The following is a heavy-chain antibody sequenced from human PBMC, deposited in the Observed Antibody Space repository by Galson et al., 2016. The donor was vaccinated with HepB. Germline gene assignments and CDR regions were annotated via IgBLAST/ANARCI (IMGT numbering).Heavy chain of an antibody. CDR2: TYYRSKWYS. J-gene: IGHJ3*02. D-gene: IGHD1-26*01. CDR1: GDSVSGNSVT. V-gene: IGHV6-1*01. CDR3: ARDPLLAESGADIAAFDI. Sequence: CAISGDSVSGNSVTWNWIRQSPSRGLEWLGRTYYRSKWYSDYAVSVESRISFNPDTSRNQFSLQLNSVTPEDTAVYYCARDPLLAESGADIAAFDIWGPGTMVTVS.